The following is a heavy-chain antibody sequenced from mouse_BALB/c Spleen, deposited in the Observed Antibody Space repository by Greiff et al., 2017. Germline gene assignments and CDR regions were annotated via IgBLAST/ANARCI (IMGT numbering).Heavy chain of an antibody. Sequence: EVQLQQSGPGLVKPSQSLSLTCTVTGYSITSDYAWNWIRQFPGNKLEWMGYISYSGSTSYNPSLKSRISITRDTSKNQFFLQLNSVTTEDTATYYCARSDGSSGTFAYWGQGTLVTVSA. CDR3: ARSDGSSGTFAY. D-gene: IGHD1-1*01. CDR2: ISYSGST. CDR1: GYSITSDYA. J-gene: IGHJ3*01. V-gene: IGHV3-2*02.